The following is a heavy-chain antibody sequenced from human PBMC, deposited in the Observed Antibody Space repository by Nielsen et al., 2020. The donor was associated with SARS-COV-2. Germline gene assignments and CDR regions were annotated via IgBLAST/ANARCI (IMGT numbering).Heavy chain of an antibody. D-gene: IGHD6-19*01. Sequence: GESLKISCKASGYSFTSYWIGWVRQMPGKGLEWMGIIYPGDSDTRYSPSFQGQVTISADKSISTAYLQWSSLKASDTAMYYCARYTIAVAEKGWFDPWGQGTLVTVSS. CDR2: IYPGDSDT. CDR1: GYSFTSYW. V-gene: IGHV5-51*01. CDR3: ARYTIAVAEKGWFDP. J-gene: IGHJ5*02.